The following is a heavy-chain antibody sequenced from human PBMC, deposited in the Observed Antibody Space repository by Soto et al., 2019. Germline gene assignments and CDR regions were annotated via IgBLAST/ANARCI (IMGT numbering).Heavy chain of an antibody. V-gene: IGHV3-30-3*01. CDR3: ARDRASNLYQYGMDV. CDR1: GFTFSNYA. D-gene: IGHD3-16*01. Sequence: QVQLVESGGGVVQPGRSLRLSCAASGFTFSNYAIHWVRQAPGKGLEWVAVISSDGSNKYYADSVKGRFTISRDNSKNTLYLHMNSLRAEDTAFYTCARDRASNLYQYGMDVWGRGTTVTVS. J-gene: IGHJ6*02. CDR2: ISSDGSNK.